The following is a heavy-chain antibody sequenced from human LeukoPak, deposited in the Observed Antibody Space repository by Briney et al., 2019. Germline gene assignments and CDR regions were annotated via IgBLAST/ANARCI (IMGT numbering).Heavy chain of an antibody. J-gene: IGHJ5*02. V-gene: IGHV4-31*03. CDR3: ARDIDYGGNSWVGWFDP. D-gene: IGHD4-23*01. Sequence: SQTLSLTCTVSGGSISSGGYYWSWIRQHPGKGLEWIGYIYYSGSTYYNPSLKSRVTISVDTSKNQFSLKLSSVTAADTAVYYCARDIDYGGNSWVGWFDPWGQGTLVTVSS. CDR1: GGSISSGGYY. CDR2: IYYSGST.